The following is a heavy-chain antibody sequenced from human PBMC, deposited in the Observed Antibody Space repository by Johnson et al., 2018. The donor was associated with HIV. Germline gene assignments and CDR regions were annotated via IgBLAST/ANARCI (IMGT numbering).Heavy chain of an antibody. V-gene: IGHV3-53*04. J-gene: IGHJ3*02. CDR2: IYSGGST. CDR1: GFTVSSNY. D-gene: IGHD1-26*01. CDR3: GGGSLHAFDI. Sequence: VQLVESGGGVVQPGRSLRLSCAASGFTVSSNYMSWVRQAPGKGLEWVSVIYSGGSTYYADSVQGRFALSRDNSQNTLYLQMNSLRAEDTALYYCGGGSLHAFDIWGQGTMVTVSS.